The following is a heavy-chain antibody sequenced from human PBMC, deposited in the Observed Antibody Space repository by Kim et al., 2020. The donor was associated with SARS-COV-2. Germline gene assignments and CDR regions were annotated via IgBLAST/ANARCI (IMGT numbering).Heavy chain of an antibody. V-gene: IGHV3-7*03. CDR3: ARANGDQYYADPLDI. D-gene: IGHD4-17*01. CDR2: IRQDGSEQ. CDR1: GFTFSNYW. Sequence: GGSLRLSCAASGFTFSNYWMNWVRQAPGKGLEWVAHIRQDGSEQYYVDSVKGRFTISRDNAKNSLYLQMNSLRAEDTALYYCARANGDQYYADPLDIWGQGTMVTVSS. J-gene: IGHJ3*02.